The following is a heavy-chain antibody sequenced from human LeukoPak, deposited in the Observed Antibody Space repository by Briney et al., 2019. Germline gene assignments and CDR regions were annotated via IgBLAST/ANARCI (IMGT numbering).Heavy chain of an antibody. Sequence: ASVKVSCKASGGTFSRYPISWVRQAPGQGLEWMGGIIPIFYTPNYAQKFQGRVTITADESTSTAYMELSSLRSEDTAVYYCARESYYDNRAEVDAFDIWGQGTMVTVSS. CDR1: GGTFSRYP. J-gene: IGHJ3*02. CDR3: ARESYYDNRAEVDAFDI. V-gene: IGHV1-69*13. CDR2: IIPIFYTP. D-gene: IGHD3-22*01.